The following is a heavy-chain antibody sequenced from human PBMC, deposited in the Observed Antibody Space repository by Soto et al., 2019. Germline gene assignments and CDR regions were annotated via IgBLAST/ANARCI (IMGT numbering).Heavy chain of an antibody. V-gene: IGHV4-30-4*01. CDR2: IYYSGST. Sequence: QVQLQESGPGLVKPSQTLSLTCTVSGGSISSGDYYWSWIRQPPGKGMEWIGYIYYSGSTYYNPSLKSRVTIPVVTSKNQCSLRLSSVTAADTAVYYCACGSDYGGTSGFDYWGQGTLVTVSS. J-gene: IGHJ4*02. CDR1: GGSISSGDYY. CDR3: ACGSDYGGTSGFDY. D-gene: IGHD4-17*01.